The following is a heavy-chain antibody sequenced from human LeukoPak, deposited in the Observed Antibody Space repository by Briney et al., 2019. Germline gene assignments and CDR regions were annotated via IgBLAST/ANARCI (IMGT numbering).Heavy chain of an antibody. V-gene: IGHV3-11*04. CDR1: GFTFRDYY. Sequence: GGSLRISCAASGFTFRDYYIGWIRQPPGKGREWVSYISSSGSRIYNADSVQGRFTIARDNAKTSLYLQMNSLRAEDTAVYFCARAFNDGFDIWGQGTMVTVSS. CDR3: ARAFNDGFDI. CDR2: ISSSGSRI. J-gene: IGHJ3*02.